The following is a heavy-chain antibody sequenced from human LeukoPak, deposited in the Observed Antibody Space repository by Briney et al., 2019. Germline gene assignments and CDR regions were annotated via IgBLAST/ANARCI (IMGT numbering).Heavy chain of an antibody. CDR1: GFTFSTYG. D-gene: IGHD5-18*01. CDR3: ARDQAAMKSYYYYGMDV. Sequence: GGSLRLSCAASGFTFSTYGMHWVRQAPGKGLEWAAVIWYDGSNKYYADSVKGRFTISRDNSKNTLYLQMNSLRAEDTAVYYCARDQAAMKSYYYYGMDVWGKGTTVTVSS. CDR2: IWYDGSNK. V-gene: IGHV3-33*01. J-gene: IGHJ6*04.